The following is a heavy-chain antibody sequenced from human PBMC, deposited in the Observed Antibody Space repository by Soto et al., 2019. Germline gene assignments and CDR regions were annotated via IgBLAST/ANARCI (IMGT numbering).Heavy chain of an antibody. J-gene: IGHJ5*02. V-gene: IGHV4-59*01. D-gene: IGHD3-9*01. CDR1: GASITSTD. Sequence: QVQLQETGPGLVKPSETLSLTCTVSGASITSTDWSWIRQSPGKGLEWIGYIYYSGTTNYNPYLKNPDTISVHTSKNQLSLKLSSVTAADTAVYYCAGTPCCLTLGTVLHYFDPWGQGTLVTFSS. CDR3: AGTPCCLTLGTVLHYFDP. CDR2: IYYSGTT.